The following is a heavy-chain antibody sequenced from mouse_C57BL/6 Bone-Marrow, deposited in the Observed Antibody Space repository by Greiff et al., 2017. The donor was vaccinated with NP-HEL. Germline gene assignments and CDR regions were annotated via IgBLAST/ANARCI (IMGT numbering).Heavy chain of an antibody. J-gene: IGHJ4*01. V-gene: IGHV6-3*01. Sequence: EVKLMESGGGLVQPGGSMKLSCVASGFTFSNYWMNWVRQSPEKGLEWVAQIRLKSDNYATHYAESVKGRFTISRDDSKSSVYLQMNNLRAEDTGIYYCTIYYGNLRFFYAMDYWGQGTSVTVSS. CDR2: IRLKSDNYAT. CDR3: TIYYGNLRFFYAMDY. D-gene: IGHD2-1*01. CDR1: GFTFSNYW.